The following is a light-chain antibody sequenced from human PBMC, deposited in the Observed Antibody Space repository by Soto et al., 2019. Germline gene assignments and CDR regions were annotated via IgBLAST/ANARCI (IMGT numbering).Light chain of an antibody. CDR3: HYYGGSPPNY. CDR2: DAS. Sequence: ELVLTQSPATLSLSPGERATLPCGASQSVGSSYLAWYQQRPGLAPRLLIYDASTRATGIPDRFRGSGSGTAFTLTISRLVHEDGAVYYGHYYGGSPPNYFGQGAKLEIK. V-gene: IGKV3D-20*01. CDR1: QSVGSSY. J-gene: IGKJ2*01.